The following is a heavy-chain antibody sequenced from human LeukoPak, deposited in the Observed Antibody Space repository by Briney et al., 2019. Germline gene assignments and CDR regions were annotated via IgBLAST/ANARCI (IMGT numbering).Heavy chain of an antibody. D-gene: IGHD2-8*02. CDR3: ARGTGGVSHLGD. V-gene: IGHV1-8*01. Sequence: ASVKVSCKASGYTFTSYDINWVRQATGQGLEWMGWMNPNSDNTGYAQKFQGRVTMTRNTSLSTAYMELSSLRSEDTAVYYCARGTGGVSHLGDWGQGTLVTVSS. CDR1: GYTFTSYD. CDR2: MNPNSDNT. J-gene: IGHJ4*02.